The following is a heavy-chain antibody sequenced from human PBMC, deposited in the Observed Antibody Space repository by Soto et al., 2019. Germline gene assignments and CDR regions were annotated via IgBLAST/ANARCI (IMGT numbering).Heavy chain of an antibody. D-gene: IGHD3-22*01. CDR1: GFTFSTYG. Sequence: QVQLVESGGGVVQPGRSLRLSCAASGFTFSTYGMHWVRQAPGKGLEWVAVIWNDGSYKYYADSVKGRFTICRDNSKNTFYLQMNSLRAEDAAVYYCARDPAPGFETSGFQNWGQGTLVTVSS. J-gene: IGHJ4*02. CDR2: IWNDGSYK. V-gene: IGHV3-33*01. CDR3: ARDPAPGFETSGFQN.